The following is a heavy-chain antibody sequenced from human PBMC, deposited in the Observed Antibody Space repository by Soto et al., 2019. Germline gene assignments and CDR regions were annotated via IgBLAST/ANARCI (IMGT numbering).Heavy chain of an antibody. V-gene: IGHV1-18*01. CDR3: ARDRRPYSYDSSGYYPHY. J-gene: IGHJ4*02. CDR1: GYTFTSYG. D-gene: IGHD3-22*01. CDR2: ISAYNGNT. Sequence: ASVKVSCKASGYTFTSYGISWVRQAPGQGLEWMGWISAYNGNTNYAQKLQGRVTMTTDTSTSTAYMELRSLRSDDTAVYYCARDRRPYSYDSSGYYPHYWGQGTLVTVSS.